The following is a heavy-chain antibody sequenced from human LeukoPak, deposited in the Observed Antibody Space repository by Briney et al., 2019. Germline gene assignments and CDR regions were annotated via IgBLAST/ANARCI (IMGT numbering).Heavy chain of an antibody. CDR1: GYTFTSNY. Sequence: ASVKVSCKAFGYTFTSNYMHWVRQAPGQGPEWMGGISPSGGSTTYAQKFQGRVTLTRDMSTSTDYLELSSLRSEDTAVYYCARDHQQQLVNRYLRYYYYMDVWGKGTTVTVSS. J-gene: IGHJ6*03. D-gene: IGHD6-13*01. CDR2: ISPSGGST. CDR3: ARDHQQQLVNRYLRYYYYMDV. V-gene: IGHV1-46*01.